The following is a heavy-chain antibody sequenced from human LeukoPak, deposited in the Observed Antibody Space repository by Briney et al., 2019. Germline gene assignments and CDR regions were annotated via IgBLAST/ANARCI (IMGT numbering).Heavy chain of an antibody. J-gene: IGHJ4*02. CDR1: GYTFTSYA. D-gene: IGHD6-19*01. CDR2: IIPIFGTA. Sequence: SVKVSCKASGYTFTSYAMHWVRQAPGQRLEWMGGIIPIFGTANYARKFQGRVTITADESTSTAYMELSSLRSEDTAVYYCARDRIAVAGTSYYFDYWGQGTLVTVSS. CDR3: ARDRIAVAGTSYYFDY. V-gene: IGHV1-69*13.